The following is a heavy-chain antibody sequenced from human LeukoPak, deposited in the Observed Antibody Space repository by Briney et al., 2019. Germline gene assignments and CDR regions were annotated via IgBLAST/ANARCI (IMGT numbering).Heavy chain of an antibody. CDR2: ISWNSGSI. J-gene: IGHJ4*02. CDR3: AKGYCSSTSCYPLDY. D-gene: IGHD2-2*01. CDR1: GFTFDDYA. V-gene: IGHV3-9*01. Sequence: GGSLRLSCTASGFTFDDYAMHWVRQAPGKSLEWVSGISWNSGSIGYADSVKGRFTISRDNAKNSLYLQMNSLRAEDTALYYCAKGYCSSTSCYPLDYWGQGTLVTVSS.